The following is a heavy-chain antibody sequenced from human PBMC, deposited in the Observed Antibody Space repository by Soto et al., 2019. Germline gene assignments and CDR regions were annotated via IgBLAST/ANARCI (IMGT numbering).Heavy chain of an antibody. CDR3: ASLPYDYVWGSYRHDAFDI. Sequence: GGSLRLSCAASGFTFSDYYMSWIRQAPGKGLEWVSDISSSGSTKYYADSVKGRFTISRDNSKNTLYLQMNSLRAEDTAVYYCASLPYDYVWGSYRHDAFDIWGQGTMVTVSS. D-gene: IGHD3-16*02. CDR1: GFTFSDYY. J-gene: IGHJ3*02. CDR2: ISSSGSTK. V-gene: IGHV3-11*04.